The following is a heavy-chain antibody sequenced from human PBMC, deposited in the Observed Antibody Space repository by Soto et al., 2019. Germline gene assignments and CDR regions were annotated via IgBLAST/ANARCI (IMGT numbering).Heavy chain of an antibody. Sequence: ASVKVSCKASGYTFTSYYLHWVRQAPGQGLERMGIINPRGGSTSYAQKFQGRVSMTRDTCTSTVSMELSSLRSEDTAVHYCAIDQDTMVRGVISWYSTQGSGMDVWGQGTRVTVTS. J-gene: IGHJ6*02. CDR3: AIDQDTMVRGVISWYSTQGSGMDV. V-gene: IGHV1-46*01. CDR2: INPRGGST. D-gene: IGHD3-10*01. CDR1: GYTFTSYY.